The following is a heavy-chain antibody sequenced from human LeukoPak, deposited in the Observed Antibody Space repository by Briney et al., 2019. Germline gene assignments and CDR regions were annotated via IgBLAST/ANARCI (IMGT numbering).Heavy chain of an antibody. J-gene: IGHJ4*02. D-gene: IGHD4-17*01. CDR3: ARDPDYGDFHFDY. CDR2: IKQDGSEK. Sequence: GGSLRLSCAASGFTFSIYWMSWLRKAPGKGREGVANIKQDGSEKYYVDSVKGRFTISRDNAKNSLYLQMNSLRAEDTAVYYCARDPDYGDFHFDYWGQGTLVTVSS. V-gene: IGHV3-7*01. CDR1: GFTFSIYW.